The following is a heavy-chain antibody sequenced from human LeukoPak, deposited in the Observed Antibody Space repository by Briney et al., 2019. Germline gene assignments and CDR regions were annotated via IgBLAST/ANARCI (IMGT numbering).Heavy chain of an antibody. D-gene: IGHD2-15*01. CDR1: GFTFRSDW. CDR3: ATDRGPNTFDY. V-gene: IGHV3-7*03. Sequence: GGSLRLSCAASGFTFRSDWMTWFRQVPGERLEWVASIKQDGSDKYYVDSVKGRFTVSKDNAKNSLYLQMNSLRAEDTAVYYCATDRGPNTFDYWGQGALVTVSS. J-gene: IGHJ4*02. CDR2: IKQDGSDK.